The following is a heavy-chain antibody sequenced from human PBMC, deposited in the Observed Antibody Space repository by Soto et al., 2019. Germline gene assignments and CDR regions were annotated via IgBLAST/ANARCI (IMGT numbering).Heavy chain of an antibody. CDR3: ARDGLKLDAPAYGMDV. Sequence: GGSLRLSCAASGFTFSSYGMHWVRQAPGKGLEWVAVIWYDGSNKYYADSVKGRFTISRDNSKNTLYLQMNSLRAEDTAVYYCARDGLKLDAPAYGMDVWGQGTTVTVSS. CDR1: GFTFSSYG. D-gene: IGHD6-13*01. CDR2: IWYDGSNK. J-gene: IGHJ6*02. V-gene: IGHV3-33*01.